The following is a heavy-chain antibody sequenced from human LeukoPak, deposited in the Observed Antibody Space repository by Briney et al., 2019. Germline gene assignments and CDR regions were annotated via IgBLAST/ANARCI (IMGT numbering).Heavy chain of an antibody. CDR2: ITGSGGRT. CDR3: AKRIPSQNPHYFDY. CDR1: GFTFSNYA. D-gene: IGHD2-21*01. V-gene: IGHV3-23*01. Sequence: GGSLRLSCAASGFTFSNYAMSWVRQAPGKGLERVSSITGSGGRTYYADSVKGRFTISRDNSKNTLSLQMNSLRAEDTAFYYCAKRIPSQNPHYFDYWGQGTLVTVSS. J-gene: IGHJ4*02.